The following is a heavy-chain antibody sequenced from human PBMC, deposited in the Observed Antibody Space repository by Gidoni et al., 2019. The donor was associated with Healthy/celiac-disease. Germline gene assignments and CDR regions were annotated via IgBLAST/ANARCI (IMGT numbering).Heavy chain of an antibody. D-gene: IGHD3-22*01. Sequence: VPLVESGGGLFQPGVSLRLPCPASLFPFSRDSLNWYRQGPGKGLVWVLYISRSMSNIADSDSVKGLFTSSNANATNSLHLQMHRVRAEDTAVYSCARDYDSWRRTYYSDGMDVWGQGTTVTVSS. CDR3: ARDYDSWRRTYYSDGMDV. J-gene: IGHJ6*02. CDR1: LFPFSRDS. V-gene: IGHV3-48*01. CDR2: ISRSMSNI.